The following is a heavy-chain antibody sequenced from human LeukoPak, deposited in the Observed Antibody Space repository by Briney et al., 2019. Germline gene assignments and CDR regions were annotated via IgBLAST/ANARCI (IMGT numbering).Heavy chain of an antibody. CDR2: ISYDGSNK. CDR1: GFIFDNYA. CDR3: ARGGTTDYGDRLGFDY. J-gene: IGHJ4*02. V-gene: IGHV3-30*03. Sequence: PGESLRLSCVASGFIFDNYALSWARQAPGQGLEWVAVISYDGSNKYYADSVKGRFTISRDNSKNTLYLQMNSLRAEDTAVYYCARGGTTDYGDRLGFDYWGQGTLVTVSS. D-gene: IGHD4-17*01.